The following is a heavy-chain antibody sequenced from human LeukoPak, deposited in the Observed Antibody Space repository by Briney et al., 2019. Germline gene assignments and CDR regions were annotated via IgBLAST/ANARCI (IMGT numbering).Heavy chain of an antibody. Sequence: GGSLRLSCAASGFTFSSSAMSWVRQAPGKGLEWVSAISNNGGYTYYADSVQGRFTISRDNSKSTLCLQMNGLRAEDTAIYYCAKDRYDSYKYYLDDWGQGTLVTVSS. CDR3: AKDRYDSYKYYLDD. V-gene: IGHV3-23*01. J-gene: IGHJ4*02. CDR2: ISNNGGYT. CDR1: GFTFSSSA. D-gene: IGHD3-22*01.